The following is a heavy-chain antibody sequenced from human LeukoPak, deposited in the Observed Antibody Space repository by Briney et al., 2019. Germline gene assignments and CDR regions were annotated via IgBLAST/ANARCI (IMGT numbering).Heavy chain of an antibody. CDR2: IFYSGST. Sequence: ASETLSLTCTVSGGSISSYYWSWIRQPPGKGLEWIGYIFYSGSTHYNPSLKSRVTISVDTSKNQFSLKLSSVTAADTAVYYCATDLGNMDVWGQGTTVTVSS. CDR3: ATDLGNMDV. V-gene: IGHV4-59*12. J-gene: IGHJ6*02. D-gene: IGHD3-16*01. CDR1: GGSISSYY.